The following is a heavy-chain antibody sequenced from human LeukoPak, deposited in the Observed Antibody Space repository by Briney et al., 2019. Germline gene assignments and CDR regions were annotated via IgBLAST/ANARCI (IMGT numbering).Heavy chain of an antibody. CDR1: GYSFTSYR. Sequence: GESLKISCKGSGYSFTSYRIGWVRQMPGKGLEWMGIIYPGDSDTRYSLSFQGQVTISADKSISTAYLQWSSLKASDTAMYYCARHQSTSSYAAAFDIWGQGTMVTVSS. J-gene: IGHJ3*02. D-gene: IGHD2-2*01. CDR3: ARHQSTSSYAAAFDI. CDR2: IYPGDSDT. V-gene: IGHV5-51*01.